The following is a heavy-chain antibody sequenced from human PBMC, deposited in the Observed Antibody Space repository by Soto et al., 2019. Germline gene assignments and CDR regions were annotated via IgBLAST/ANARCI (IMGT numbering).Heavy chain of an antibody. CDR1: GFTFSSYS. D-gene: IGHD2-8*02. J-gene: IGHJ4*02. V-gene: IGHV3-48*01. CDR3: ASKSGALDY. Sequence: GGSLRLSCAASGFTFSSYSMNWVRQAPGKGLEWVSYISSSSTIYYADSVKGRFTISRDNAKNSLYLQMNSLRAEDTAVYYCASKSGALDYWGQGTLVTVSS. CDR2: ISSSSTI.